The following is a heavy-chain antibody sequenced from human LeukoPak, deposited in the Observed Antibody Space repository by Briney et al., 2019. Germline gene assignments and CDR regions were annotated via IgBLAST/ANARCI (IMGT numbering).Heavy chain of an antibody. CDR1: GFTFSSYA. Sequence: PGGSLRLSCAASGFTFSSYAMSWVRQAPGKGLEWVSAISGSGGSTYYADSVRGRFTISRDNSKNTLYLQMNSLRAEDTAVYYCARVVVVNPTLDYWGQGTLVTVSS. V-gene: IGHV3-23*01. CDR3: ARVVVVNPTLDY. D-gene: IGHD3-22*01. CDR2: ISGSGGST. J-gene: IGHJ4*02.